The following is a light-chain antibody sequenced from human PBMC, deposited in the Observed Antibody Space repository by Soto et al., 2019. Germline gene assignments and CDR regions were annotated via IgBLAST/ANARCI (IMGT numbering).Light chain of an antibody. J-gene: IGLJ1*01. V-gene: IGLV2-18*02. Sequence: QSALTQPPSVSGSPGQSVAISCTRTSSDVGSYNRVAWYQQSPGTAPKLMIYEVSNRPSGVPDRFSGSKSGNTASLTISGLQAEDEADYYCSSFTSSSTYVFGTGTKVTVL. CDR1: SSDVGSYNR. CDR3: SSFTSSSTYV. CDR2: EVS.